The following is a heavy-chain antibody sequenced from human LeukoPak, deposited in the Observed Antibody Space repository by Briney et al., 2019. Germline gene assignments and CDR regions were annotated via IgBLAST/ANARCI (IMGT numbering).Heavy chain of an antibody. D-gene: IGHD6-19*01. J-gene: IGHJ4*02. CDR3: ARDLRSGWYSIDFDY. Sequence: ASVKVSCKASGYTFTRYGIRWVRQAPGQGLEWMGWISAYNGNTNYAQELQGRVTMTTDTSTSTAYMELRSMRSDDTAVYYCARDLRSGWYSIDFDYWGQGTLVTVSS. V-gene: IGHV1-18*01. CDR2: ISAYNGNT. CDR1: GYTFTRYG.